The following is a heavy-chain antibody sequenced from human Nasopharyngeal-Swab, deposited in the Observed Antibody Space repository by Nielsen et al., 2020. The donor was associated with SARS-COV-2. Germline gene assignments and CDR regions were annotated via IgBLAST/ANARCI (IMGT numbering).Heavy chain of an antibody. V-gene: IGHV4-30-2*01. D-gene: IGHD3-3*01. CDR2: IYHSGST. Sequence: SETLSLTCAVSGGSISSGGYSWNWIRQPPGKGLEWIGYIYHSGSTYYNPSLKSRVTISVDRSKNQFSLKLSSVTAADTAVYYCARGSGDTIFGVVIIGAFDIWGQGTMVTVSS. J-gene: IGHJ3*02. CDR3: ARGSGDTIFGVVIIGAFDI. CDR1: GGSISSGGYS.